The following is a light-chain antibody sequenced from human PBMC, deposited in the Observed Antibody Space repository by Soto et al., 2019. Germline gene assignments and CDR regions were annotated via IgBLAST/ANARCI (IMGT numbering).Light chain of an antibody. J-gene: IGLJ1*01. CDR1: SGYSNYK. V-gene: IGLV9-49*01. Sequence: QSVLTQPPSASASLGASVTLTYTLSSGYSNYKVDWYQQRPGKGPRFVMRVGTGGIVGSKGDGIPDRFSVLGSGLNRYLTIKNIQEEEESDYHRGADHGSGRNFGYVFGTGTKLTVL. CDR3: GADHGSGRNFGYV. CDR2: VGTGGIVG.